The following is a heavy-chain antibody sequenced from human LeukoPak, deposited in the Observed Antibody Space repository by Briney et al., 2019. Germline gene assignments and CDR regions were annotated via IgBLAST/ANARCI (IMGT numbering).Heavy chain of an antibody. CDR1: GYTFTVYY. V-gene: IGHV1-2*06. CDR3: ARGYCSGGTCYLVENWFDP. J-gene: IGHJ5*02. D-gene: IGHD2-15*01. Sequence: VASVKLSCKASGYTFTVYYMYWVRQAPGQGLEWMGRINPNSGDTDYAQNFQGRVTMTRDTSISTAYMELTNLRSDDTAVYYCARGYCSGGTCYLVENWFDPWGQGTLVTVSS. CDR2: INPNSGDT.